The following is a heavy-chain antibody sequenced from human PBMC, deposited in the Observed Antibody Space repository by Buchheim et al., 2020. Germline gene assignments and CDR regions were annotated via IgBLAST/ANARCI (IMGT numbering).Heavy chain of an antibody. J-gene: IGHJ5*02. CDR3: ARDRCSGGRCNGNWFDP. CDR1: GFTFSDYY. V-gene: IGHV3-11*05. D-gene: IGHD2-15*01. CDR2: ISSSSSYT. Sequence: QVQLVESGGGLVKSGGSLRLSCAASGFTFSDYYMNWIRQAPGKGLEWVSYISSSSSYTNYADSVKGRFTISRDNAKNSLYLQMNSLRAEDTAVYYCARDRCSGGRCNGNWFDPWGQGTL.